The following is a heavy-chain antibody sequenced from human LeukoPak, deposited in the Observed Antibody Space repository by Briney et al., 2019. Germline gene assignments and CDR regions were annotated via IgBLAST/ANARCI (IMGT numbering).Heavy chain of an antibody. CDR1: GGTFSSYT. CDR3: ARVPAELDPGAWFDP. CDR2: IIPILGIA. J-gene: IGHJ5*02. Sequence: SVKVSCKASGGTFSSYTISWVRQAPGQGLEWMGRIIPILGIANYAQKFPGRVTITSDKSTRTAYMELSSLRSEDTAVYYCARVPAELDPGAWFDPWGQGTLVTVSS. D-gene: IGHD1-1*01. V-gene: IGHV1-69*02.